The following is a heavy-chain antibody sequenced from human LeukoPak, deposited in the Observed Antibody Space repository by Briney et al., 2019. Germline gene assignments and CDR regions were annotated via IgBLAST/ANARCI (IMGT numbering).Heavy chain of an antibody. CDR3: ASDRVNYGLDV. CDR1: GGSFSGYY. V-gene: IGHV3-74*01. CDR2: IKNDGSET. Sequence: ETLSLTCAVYGGSFSGYYWSWIRQPPGKGLEWVSRIKNDGSETNYADSVKGRFTISRDNAQNTLYLQMSSLRVDDTAVYYCASDRVNYGLDVWGQGTTVSVSS. J-gene: IGHJ6*02.